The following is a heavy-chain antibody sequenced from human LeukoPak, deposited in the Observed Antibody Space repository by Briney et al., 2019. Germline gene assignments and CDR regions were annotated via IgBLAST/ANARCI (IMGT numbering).Heavy chain of an antibody. Sequence: ASVKVSCKASGGTFSSYAISWVRLAPGQGLEWMGRIIPIFGIANYAQKFQGRVTITADKSTSTAYMGLSSLRSEDTAVYYCARDYGGNSELTFDYWGQGTLVTVSS. CDR1: GGTFSSYA. D-gene: IGHD4-23*01. V-gene: IGHV1-69*04. CDR3: ARDYGGNSELTFDY. J-gene: IGHJ4*02. CDR2: IIPIFGIA.